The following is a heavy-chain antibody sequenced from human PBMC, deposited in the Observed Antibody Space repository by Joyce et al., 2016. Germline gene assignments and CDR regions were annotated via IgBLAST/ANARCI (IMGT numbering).Heavy chain of an antibody. V-gene: IGHV4-59*01. CDR1: NDSITTSY. CDR3: AKILGDFWSGYYLDP. J-gene: IGHJ5*02. CDR2: IYYSGST. D-gene: IGHD3-3*01. Sequence: QVQLQESGPGLVRPSETLSLTCSVSNDSITTSYWSWIRQPPGKGLEWIGYIYYSGSTNYNPSLKSRVVISVDTSKNQFSLKLNSVTTADTAVYYSAKILGDFWSGYYLDPWGQGTLVSVSS.